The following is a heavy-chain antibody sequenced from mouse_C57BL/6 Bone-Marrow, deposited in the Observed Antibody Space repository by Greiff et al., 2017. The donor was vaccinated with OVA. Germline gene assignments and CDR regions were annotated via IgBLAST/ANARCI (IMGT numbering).Heavy chain of an antibody. J-gene: IGHJ2*01. V-gene: IGHV1-64*01. Sequence: VQLQQPGAELVKPGASVKLSCKASGYTFTSYWMHWVKQRPGQGLEWIGMIHPNSGSTNYNEKFKSKATLTVDKSSSTAYMQLSSLTSEDSAVYYCARDTTVDYFDYWGQGTTLTVSS. CDR2: IHPNSGST. CDR1: GYTFTSYW. CDR3: ARDTTVDYFDY. D-gene: IGHD1-1*01.